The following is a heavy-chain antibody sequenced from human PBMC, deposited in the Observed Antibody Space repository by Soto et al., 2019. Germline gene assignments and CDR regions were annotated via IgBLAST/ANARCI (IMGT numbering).Heavy chain of an antibody. CDR2: TYYRSKWYN. D-gene: IGHD6-13*01. CDR3: ARESVWQQQAYYFDY. CDR1: GDSVPSNSAA. V-gene: IGHV6-1*01. J-gene: IGHJ4*02. Sequence: PSQTLSLTCAISGDSVPSNSAAWNWIRQSPSRGLEWLGRTYYRSKWYNDYAVSVKSRITFNPDTSKNQYSLHLNSVTPEDTAVYFCARESVWQQQAYYFDYWGQGTLVTVSS.